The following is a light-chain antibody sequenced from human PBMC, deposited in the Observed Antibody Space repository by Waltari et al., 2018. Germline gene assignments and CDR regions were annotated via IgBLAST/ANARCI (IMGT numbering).Light chain of an antibody. V-gene: IGLV2-11*01. CDR1: TSDIGGYNY. Sequence: QAALTQPRSVSGSPGQSVTISCHGTTSDIGGYNYVSWYQQHPGTAPKLMIYDLSKRPSGVSYRFSGSKSGNTASLTISGLQTEDEADYYCCSYAGRYTFLFGSGTNLTVL. J-gene: IGLJ6*01. CDR2: DLS. CDR3: CSYAGRYTFL.